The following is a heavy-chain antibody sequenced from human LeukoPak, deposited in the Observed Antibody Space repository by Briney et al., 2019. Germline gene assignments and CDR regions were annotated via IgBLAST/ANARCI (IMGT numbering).Heavy chain of an antibody. Sequence: ASVKVSCKASGYTFTSYDINWVRQATGQGLEWMGWMNPNSGNTGYAQKFQGRVTMTRNTSISTAYMELSSLRSEDTAVYYCARASWDYSGSYHWFDPWGQGTLVTVSS. J-gene: IGHJ5*02. V-gene: IGHV1-8*01. CDR3: ARASWDYSGSYHWFDP. CDR1: GYTFTSYD. CDR2: MNPNSGNT. D-gene: IGHD1-26*01.